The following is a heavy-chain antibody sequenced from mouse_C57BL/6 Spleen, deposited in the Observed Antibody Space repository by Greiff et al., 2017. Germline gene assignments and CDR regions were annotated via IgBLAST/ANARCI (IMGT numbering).Heavy chain of an antibody. Sequence: QVQLKESGAELVRPGASVKLSCKASGYTFTDYYINWVKQRPGQGLEWIARIYPGSGNTYYNEKFKGKATLTAEKSSSTAYMQLSSLTSEDSAVYFCARESYYYGSAMDYWGQGTSVTVSS. CDR2: IYPGSGNT. V-gene: IGHV1-76*01. J-gene: IGHJ4*01. CDR3: ARESYYYGSAMDY. CDR1: GYTFTDYY. D-gene: IGHD1-1*01.